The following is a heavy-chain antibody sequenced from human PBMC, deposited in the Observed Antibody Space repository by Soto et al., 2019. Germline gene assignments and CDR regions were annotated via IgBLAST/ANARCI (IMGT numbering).Heavy chain of an antibody. J-gene: IGHJ1*01. Sequence: QVQLVQSGAEVKKPGSSVKVSCKASGGTFSSYAISWVRQAPGQGLEWMGGIIPIFGTANYAQKFQGRVTITADESTSTAYMELRSLRSEDTAVYYCARGEAVVVTAIRTAEYFQHWGQGTLVTVSS. V-gene: IGHV1-69*12. CDR1: GGTFSSYA. CDR2: IIPIFGTA. CDR3: ARGEAVVVTAIRTAEYFQH. D-gene: IGHD2-21*02.